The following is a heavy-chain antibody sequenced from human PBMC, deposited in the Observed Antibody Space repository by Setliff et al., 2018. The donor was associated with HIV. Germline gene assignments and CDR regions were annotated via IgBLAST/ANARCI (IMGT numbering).Heavy chain of an antibody. D-gene: IGHD2-2*01. Sequence: PSETLSLTCAVSGGSISSSNWWSWVRQPPGKGLEWIGEIYHSGSTNYTPSLKSRVTRSVDKSTNQFSLRLASVTAADTTVYYCARPIPGASTTCYFDALDMGGQGIPDAVST. J-gene: IGHJ1*01. CDR2: IYHSGST. CDR1: GGSISSSNW. V-gene: IGHV4-4*02. CDR3: ARPIPGASTTCYFDALDM.